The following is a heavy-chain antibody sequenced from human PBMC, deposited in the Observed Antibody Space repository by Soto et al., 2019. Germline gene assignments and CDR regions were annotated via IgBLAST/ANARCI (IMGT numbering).Heavy chain of an antibody. CDR1: GGSFSGYY. Sequence: SETLSLTCAVYGGSFSGYYWSWIRQPPGKGLEWIGEINHSGSTNYNPSLKSRVTISVDTSKNQFSLKLSSVTAADTAVYYFARRVRRGYSYGYWGQGTLVTVSS. D-gene: IGHD5-18*01. CDR2: INHSGST. V-gene: IGHV4-34*01. J-gene: IGHJ4*02. CDR3: ARRVRRGYSYGY.